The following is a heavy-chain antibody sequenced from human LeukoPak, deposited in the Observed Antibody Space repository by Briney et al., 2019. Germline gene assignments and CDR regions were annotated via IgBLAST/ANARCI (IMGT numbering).Heavy chain of an antibody. V-gene: IGHV1-69*04. CDR2: IIPILGIA. Sequence: GASVKVSCKASGGTFSSYAISWVRQAPGQGLEWMGRIIPILGIANYAQKFQGRVTITADKSTSTAYMELSSLRSEDTAVYYCARVRPLPVLRFLEWSAPHPFYGMDVWGQGTTVTVSS. CDR1: GGTFSSYA. J-gene: IGHJ6*02. D-gene: IGHD3-3*01. CDR3: ARVRPLPVLRFLEWSAPHPFYGMDV.